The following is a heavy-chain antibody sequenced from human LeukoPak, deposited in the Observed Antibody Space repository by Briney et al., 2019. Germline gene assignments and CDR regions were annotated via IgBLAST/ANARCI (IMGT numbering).Heavy chain of an antibody. J-gene: IGHJ4*02. V-gene: IGHV3-30*18. Sequence: GGSLRLSCAASGFTFSSYGMHWVRQAPGKGLEWVAVISYDGSNKYYADSVKGRFTISRDNSMNTLYLQMNSLRAEDTAVYYCAKGVAGTFDYWGQGTLVTVSS. CDR2: ISYDGSNK. CDR1: GFTFSSYG. D-gene: IGHD6-19*01. CDR3: AKGVAGTFDY.